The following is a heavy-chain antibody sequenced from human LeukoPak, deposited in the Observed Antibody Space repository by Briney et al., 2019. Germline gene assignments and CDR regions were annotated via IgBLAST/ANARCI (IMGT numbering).Heavy chain of an antibody. CDR1: RFTFSSYG. D-gene: IGHD4-17*01. CDR2: IRYDGSNK. CDR3: ARDRLHYGEYEKTFDY. V-gene: IGHV3-30*02. J-gene: IGHJ4*02. Sequence: GGSLRLSCAASRFTFSSYGMHWVRQAPGKGLEWVAFIRYDGSNKYYADSVKGRFTISRDNSKNTLYLQMNSLRAEDTAVYYCARDRLHYGEYEKTFDYWGQGTLVSVSS.